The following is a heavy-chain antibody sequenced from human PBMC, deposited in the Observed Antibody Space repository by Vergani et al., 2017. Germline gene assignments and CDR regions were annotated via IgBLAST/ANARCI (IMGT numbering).Heavy chain of an antibody. CDR2: VSTGTKIQ. V-gene: IGHV3-48*01. Sequence: QLVESGGGWVQPGGSLRLSCVVSGFNFSTYIMNWVRQAPGKGLEWVSFVSTGTKIQSYAESVKGRFTISRDSAKNLLYLQMDSLRAEDTAVYYCARDYSSTSGRAFDFWGQGTKVTVSS. CDR3: ARDYSSTSGRAFDF. CDR1: GFNFSTYI. J-gene: IGHJ3*01. D-gene: IGHD2-2*01.